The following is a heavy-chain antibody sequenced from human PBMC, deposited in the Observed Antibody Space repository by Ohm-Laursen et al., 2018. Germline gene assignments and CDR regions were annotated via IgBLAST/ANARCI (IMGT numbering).Heavy chain of an antibody. CDR1: GFTFSRYG. CDR3: AREDGNCTSAVCYRRFDP. D-gene: IGHD2-8*01. J-gene: IGHJ5*02. V-gene: IGHV3-33*01. CDR2: IYYDGLNK. Sequence: SLRLSCTASGFTFSRYGMHWARQAPGKGLEWVAIIYYDGLNKYYADSVKGRFTISRDNSQNTLYLQMNSLRAEDTAVYYCAREDGNCTSAVCYRRFDPWGQGTLVTVSS.